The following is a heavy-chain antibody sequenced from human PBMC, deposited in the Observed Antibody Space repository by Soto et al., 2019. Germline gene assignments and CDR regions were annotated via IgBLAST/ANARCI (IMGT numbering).Heavy chain of an antibody. Sequence: SETLSLTCAVSGGPISSSNWWSWVRQPPGKGLEWIGEISHSGSTNYNPSLKSRVTISVDKSKNQFSLTLSSVTAADTAVYYCAMTGKQQLFDYWGQGTLVTVSS. CDR1: GGPISSSNW. V-gene: IGHV4-4*02. CDR2: ISHSGST. CDR3: AMTGKQQLFDY. J-gene: IGHJ4*02. D-gene: IGHD6-13*01.